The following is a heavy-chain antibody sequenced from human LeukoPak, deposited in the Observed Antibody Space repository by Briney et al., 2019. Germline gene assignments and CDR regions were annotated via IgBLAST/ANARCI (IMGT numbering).Heavy chain of an antibody. V-gene: IGHV3-33*01. CDR1: GLTFSTYG. CDR2: IWDDGSNK. CDR3: ARGTRYDSSGYYSQDLDY. D-gene: IGHD3-22*01. Sequence: GGSLRLSCAASGLTFSTYGMHWVRQAPGKGLEWAAVIWDDGSNKYYADSVKGRFTISRDNSKNTLYLQMNSLRAEDTAVYYCARGTRYDSSGYYSQDLDYWGQGTLVTVSS. J-gene: IGHJ4*02.